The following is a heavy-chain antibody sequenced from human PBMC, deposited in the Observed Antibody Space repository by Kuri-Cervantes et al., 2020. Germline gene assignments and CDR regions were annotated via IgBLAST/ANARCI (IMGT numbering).Heavy chain of an antibody. D-gene: IGHD5-24*01. CDR2: ISYDGSNK. CDR1: GFTFSSYA. Sequence: GESLKISCAASGFTFSSYAMHWVRQAPGKGLEWVAVISYDGSNKYYADSVKGRFTISRDNSKNTLYLQMNSLRAEDTAVYYCARGIMVGWLQHTYGMDVWGQGTTVTVSS. V-gene: IGHV3-30-3*01. J-gene: IGHJ6*02. CDR3: ARGIMVGWLQHTYGMDV.